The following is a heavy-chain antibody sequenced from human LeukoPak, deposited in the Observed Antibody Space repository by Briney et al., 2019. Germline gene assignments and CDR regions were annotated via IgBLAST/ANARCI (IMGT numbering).Heavy chain of an antibody. CDR1: GASISTNSYY. CDR2: IYYTGST. J-gene: IGHJ6*03. D-gene: IGHD3-10*01. Sequence: SETLSLTCTVSGASISTNSYYWGWIRQPPGKGLEWIGNIYYTGSTYYNPSLKSRVTISVDTSKNQFSLKLSAVTAADTAVYYCSSVRRGFGESSKYYSYYYMDVWGNGTTVTIPS. CDR3: SSVRRGFGESSKYYSYYYMDV. V-gene: IGHV4-39*01.